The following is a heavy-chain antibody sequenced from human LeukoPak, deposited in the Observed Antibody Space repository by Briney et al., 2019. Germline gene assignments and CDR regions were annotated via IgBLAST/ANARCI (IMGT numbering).Heavy chain of an antibody. Sequence: ASVKVSCKASGYTLTDYYMHWVRQAPGQGLEWMGRINPNSGGTNYAQKFQGRVTMTRDTSISTVYMELSRLRSDDTAVYYCARVKKTAPSHFDYWGQGTLVTVSS. CDR3: ARVKKTAPSHFDY. D-gene: IGHD5-18*01. CDR1: GYTLTDYY. J-gene: IGHJ4*02. V-gene: IGHV1-2*06. CDR2: INPNSGGT.